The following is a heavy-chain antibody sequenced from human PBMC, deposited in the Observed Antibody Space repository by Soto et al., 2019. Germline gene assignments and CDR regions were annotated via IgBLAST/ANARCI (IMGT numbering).Heavy chain of an antibody. CDR2: MYWDDDK. CDR3: AHRVLRTVFGLVTTTAIYFDF. CDR1: GFSLTTSGVG. Sequence: QITLNESGPTQVKPRQTLTLTCTFSGFSLTTSGVGVGWIRQSPGKAPEWLALMYWDDDKRYSPSLKSRLTNTKDPSKNQVVLTMADLDPADTATYYCAHRVLRTVFGLVTTTAIYFDFWGQGTPVAVSS. D-gene: IGHD3-3*01. V-gene: IGHV2-5*02. J-gene: IGHJ4*02.